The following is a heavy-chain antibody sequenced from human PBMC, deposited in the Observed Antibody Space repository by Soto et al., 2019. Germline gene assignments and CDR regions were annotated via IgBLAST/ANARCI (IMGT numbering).Heavy chain of an antibody. V-gene: IGHV1-18*01. Sequence: ASVKVSCKASGYSFSSYGITWVRQAPGQGLEWLGWISPYNDDTKYAQTLQGRVTMTTDTSTRTAYMDIRGLRSHDTAIYYCARGGHYHSSGARNYHYYGMDVWGQGTTVTAP. D-gene: IGHD3-22*01. CDR3: ARGGHYHSSGARNYHYYGMDV. CDR2: ISPYNDDT. J-gene: IGHJ6*02. CDR1: GYSFSSYG.